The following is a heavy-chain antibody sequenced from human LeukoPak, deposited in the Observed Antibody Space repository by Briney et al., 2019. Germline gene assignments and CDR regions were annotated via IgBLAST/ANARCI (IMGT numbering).Heavy chain of an antibody. Sequence: SETLSLTCTVSGGSISSYYWSWIRQSPGKGLEWIGDIYYSGSTNYNPSLKSRVTISSDMSKNQFSLRLSSMAAADTAVYCCARHANIAVAGETFDIWGQGTMVTVSS. CDR2: IYYSGST. D-gene: IGHD6-19*01. J-gene: IGHJ3*02. CDR1: GGSISSYY. V-gene: IGHV4-59*08. CDR3: ARHANIAVAGETFDI.